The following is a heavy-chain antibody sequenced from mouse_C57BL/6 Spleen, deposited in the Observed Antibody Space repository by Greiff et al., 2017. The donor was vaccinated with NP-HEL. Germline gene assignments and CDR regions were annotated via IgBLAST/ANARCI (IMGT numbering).Heavy chain of an antibody. D-gene: IGHD2-4*01. CDR1: GYTFTDYY. CDR3: AREDYEGGAWFAY. Sequence: VQLQQSGPELVKPGASVKISCKASGYTFTDYYMNWVKQSHGKSLEWIGDINPNNGGTSYNQKFKGKATLTVDKSSSTAYMELRSLTSEDSAVYYCAREDYEGGAWFAYWGQGTLVTVSA. CDR2: INPNNGGT. J-gene: IGHJ3*01. V-gene: IGHV1-26*01.